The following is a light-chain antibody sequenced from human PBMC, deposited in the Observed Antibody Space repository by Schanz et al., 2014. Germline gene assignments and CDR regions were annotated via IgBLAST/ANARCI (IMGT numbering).Light chain of an antibody. V-gene: IGLV2-14*02. Sequence: QSALTQPASVSGSPGQSITISCTGTSSDVGSYNLVSWYQQHPGKAPKLMIYEGSKRSSGVSNRISGSKSGSTASLTVSGLQAEDEADYYCSSNGGVNIYVFGTGTKLTVL. CDR1: SSDVGSYNL. CDR3: SSNGGVNIYV. CDR2: EGS. J-gene: IGLJ1*01.